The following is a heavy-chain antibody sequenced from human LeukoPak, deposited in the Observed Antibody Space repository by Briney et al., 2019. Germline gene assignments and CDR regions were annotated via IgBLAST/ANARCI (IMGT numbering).Heavy chain of an antibody. CDR1: GFTFSSYA. J-gene: IGHJ4*02. CDR2: SGSGGST. V-gene: IGHV3-23*01. D-gene: IGHD6-13*01. Sequence: GGSLRLSCAASGFTFSSYAMSWVRQAPGKGLEWVSVSGSGGSTYYADSVQGRFTISRDISKNTLYLQMNSLTVEDTAVYYCARGRPAAAASDYWGQGTLVTVSS. CDR3: ARGRPAAAASDY.